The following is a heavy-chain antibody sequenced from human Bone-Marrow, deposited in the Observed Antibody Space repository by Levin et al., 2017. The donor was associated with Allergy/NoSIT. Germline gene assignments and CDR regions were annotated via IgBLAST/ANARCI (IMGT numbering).Heavy chain of an antibody. J-gene: IGHJ3*02. CDR3: ASQGGSSGNAFDI. V-gene: IGHV5-51*01. CDR2: IYPDDSDT. D-gene: IGHD6-25*01. Sequence: GGSLRLSCKDSGYNFAHYWIGWVRQMPGKGLEWMGIIYPDDSDTRYSPSFQGQVTISADKSINTAYLQWSSLTASDTAMYYCASQGGSSGNAFDIWGQGTMVTVSS. CDR1: GYNFAHYW.